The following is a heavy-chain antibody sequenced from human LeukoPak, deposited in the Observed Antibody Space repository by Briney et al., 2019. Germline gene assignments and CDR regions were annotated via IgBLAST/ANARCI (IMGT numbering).Heavy chain of an antibody. J-gene: IGHJ5*02. D-gene: IGHD5-18*01. V-gene: IGHV4-34*01. CDR2: INHSGST. Sequence: PSETLSLTCAVYGGSFSGYYWGWIRQPPGKGLEWIGEINHSGSTNYNPSLKSRVTISVDTSKNQFSLKLSSVTAADTAVYYCARGTAMAYNWFDPWGQGTLVTVSS. CDR3: ARGTAMAYNWFDP. CDR1: GGSFSGYY.